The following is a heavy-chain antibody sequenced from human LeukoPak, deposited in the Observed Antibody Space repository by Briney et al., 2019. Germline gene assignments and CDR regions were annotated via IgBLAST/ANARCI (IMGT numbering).Heavy chain of an antibody. CDR3: ARGGSSGWYFWFDP. CDR2: IYPGDSDT. V-gene: IGHV5-51*01. J-gene: IGHJ5*02. D-gene: IGHD6-19*01. CDR1: GSSFTNYW. Sequence: GESLKISCQVFGSSFTNYWIGWVRQIPEKGLEWMGIIYPGDSDTRYSPSFQGQVTISTDKSLNTAYLQWSSLKASDTAMYYCARGGSSGWYFWFDPWGQGALVTVSS.